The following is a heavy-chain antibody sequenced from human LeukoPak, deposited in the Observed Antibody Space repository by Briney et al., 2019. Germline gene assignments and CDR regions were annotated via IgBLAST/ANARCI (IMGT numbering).Heavy chain of an antibody. J-gene: IGHJ3*02. CDR2: VDPEDGET. CDR1: GYTFTDYY. D-gene: IGHD5-12*01. Sequence: GALVKVSCKASGYTFTDYYMHWVQQAPGKGLEWMGRVDPEDGETIYAEKFQGRVTITADTSTDTAYMELSSLRSEDTAVYYCATGSEGGYAGIFDIWGQGTMVTVSS. CDR3: ATGSEGGYAGIFDI. V-gene: IGHV1-69-2*01.